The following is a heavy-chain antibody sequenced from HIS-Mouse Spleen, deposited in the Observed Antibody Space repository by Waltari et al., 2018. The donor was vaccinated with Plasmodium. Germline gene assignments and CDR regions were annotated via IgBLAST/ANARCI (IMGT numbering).Heavy chain of an antibody. CDR3: AREDILTAYYNDYWYFDL. CDR2: ISSSSSYI. CDR1: GFPFGSVS. D-gene: IGHD3-9*01. Sequence: EVQLVESGGGLVKPGGSLRLSCAASGFPFGSVSMNWVRQAPGKGLEWVSSISSSSSYIYYADSVKGRFTISRDNAKNSLYLQMNSLRAEDTAVYYCAREDILTAYYNDYWYFDLWGRGTLVTVSS. J-gene: IGHJ2*01. V-gene: IGHV3-21*01.